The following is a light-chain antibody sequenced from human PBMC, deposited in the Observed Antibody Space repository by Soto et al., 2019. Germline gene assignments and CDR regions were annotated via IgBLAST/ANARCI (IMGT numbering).Light chain of an antibody. Sequence: QSALTQPASVSGSPGQSITISCTGTSSDVGGYDLVSWYQQHPGKAPTLIIYEGSKRPSGISNRFSGSKSGNTASLIISGLQGDDEGDYYCCAYVSSNTLLFGGGTKLTVL. J-gene: IGLJ3*02. CDR2: EGS. CDR3: CAYVSSNTLL. CDR1: SSDVGGYDL. V-gene: IGLV2-23*01.